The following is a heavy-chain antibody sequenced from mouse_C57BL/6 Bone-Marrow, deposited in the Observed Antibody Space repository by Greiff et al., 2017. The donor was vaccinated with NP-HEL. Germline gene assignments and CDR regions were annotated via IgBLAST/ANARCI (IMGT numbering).Heavy chain of an antibody. CDR2: ISSGGSYT. D-gene: IGHD1-1*01. J-gene: IGHJ1*03. V-gene: IGHV5-6*01. CDR3: ARPYYYGSSS. Sequence: EVKLMESGGDLVKPGGSLKLSCAASGFTFSSYGMSWVRQTPDKRLEWVATISSGGSYTYYPDSVKGRFTISRDNAKNTLYLQMSSLKSEDTAMYYCARPYYYGSSSWGTGTTVTVSS. CDR1: GFTFSSYG.